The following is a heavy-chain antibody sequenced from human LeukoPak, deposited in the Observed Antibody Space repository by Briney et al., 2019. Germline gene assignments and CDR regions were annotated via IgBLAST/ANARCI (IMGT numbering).Heavy chain of an antibody. J-gene: IGHJ4*02. CDR1: GYSFTSYW. Sequence: GESLKISCKGSGYSFTSYWIGWVRQMPGKSLEWMGIIYPGDSDTRYSPSFQGQVTISADKSISTAYLQWSSLKASDTAMYYCARILSHSSSWYYFDYWGQGTLVTVSS. CDR3: ARILSHSSSWYYFDY. D-gene: IGHD6-13*01. CDR2: IYPGDSDT. V-gene: IGHV5-51*01.